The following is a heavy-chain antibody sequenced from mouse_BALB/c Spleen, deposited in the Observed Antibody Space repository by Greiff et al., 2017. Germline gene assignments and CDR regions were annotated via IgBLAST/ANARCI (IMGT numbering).Heavy chain of an antibody. D-gene: IGHD2-4*01. Sequence: EVQLVESGGGLVKPGGSLKLSCAASGFTFSDYYMYWVRQTPEKRLEWVATISDGGSYTYYPDSVKGRFTISRDNAKNNLYLQMSSLKSEDTAMYYCARDDDYGDWFAYWGQGTLVTVSA. CDR1: GFTFSDYY. CDR2: ISDGGSYT. CDR3: ARDDDYGDWFAY. V-gene: IGHV5-4*02. J-gene: IGHJ3*01.